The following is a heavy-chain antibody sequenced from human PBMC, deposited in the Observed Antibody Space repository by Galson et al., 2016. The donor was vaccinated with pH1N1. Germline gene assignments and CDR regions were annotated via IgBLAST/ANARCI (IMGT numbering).Heavy chain of an antibody. CDR1: GMTSSSNW. V-gene: IGHV3-74*01. J-gene: IGHJ4*02. CDR2: INSDGIST. Sequence: SLRLSCAVSGMTSSSNWMHWFRLAPGRGLVWVSRINSDGISTSYADSVKGRFTISRDNAKNTLYLQMDSLRAEDTAVYYCARGGEVAGRSTSDSWGQGTLVSVSS. D-gene: IGHD6-19*01. CDR3: ARGGEVAGRSTSDS.